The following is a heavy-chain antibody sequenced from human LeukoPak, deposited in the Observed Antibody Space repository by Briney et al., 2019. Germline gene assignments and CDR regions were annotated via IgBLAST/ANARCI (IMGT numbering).Heavy chain of an antibody. V-gene: IGHV4-38-2*01. CDR2: IYHSGST. CDR3: ARQTGGSVVVIARNAFDI. CDR1: GYSISSGYY. D-gene: IGHD2-21*01. J-gene: IGHJ3*02. Sequence: SETLSLTCAVSGYSISSGYYWGWIRQPPGKGLGWIGSIYHSGSTYYNPSLKSRVTISVDTSKNQFSLKLSSVTAAVTAVSYCARQTGGSVVVIARNAFDIRGQGTMVTVSS.